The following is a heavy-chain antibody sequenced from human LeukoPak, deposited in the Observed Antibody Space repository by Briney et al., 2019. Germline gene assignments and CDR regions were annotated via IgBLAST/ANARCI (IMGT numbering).Heavy chain of an antibody. D-gene: IGHD6-19*01. J-gene: IGHJ4*02. V-gene: IGHV3-73*01. CDR2: ITTKASNYAT. CDR1: GFTFSGSD. CDR3: TTYRSGHY. Sequence: GGSLRLSCEASGFTFSGSDIHWVRQASGKGLEGVGRITTKASNYATAYGASVKGRFTISRDDSENTAYLQMNSLKTEDTAVYYCTTYRSGHYWGQGTLVTVSS.